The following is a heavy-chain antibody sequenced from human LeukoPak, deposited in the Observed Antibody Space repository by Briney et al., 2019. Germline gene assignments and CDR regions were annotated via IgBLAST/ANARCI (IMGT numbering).Heavy chain of an antibody. D-gene: IGHD3-10*01. V-gene: IGHV1-18*01. CDR2: ISAYNGNT. J-gene: IGHJ6*02. CDR3: ARLLGSGFGEFLSKYYGMDV. CDR1: GYTFTSYG. Sequence: ASVKVSCKASGYTFTSYGISWVRQAPGQGLEWMGWISAYNGNTNYAQKLQGRVTMTTDTSTSTAYMELRSLRSDDTAVYYCARLLGSGFGEFLSKYYGMDVWCQGTTVTVSS.